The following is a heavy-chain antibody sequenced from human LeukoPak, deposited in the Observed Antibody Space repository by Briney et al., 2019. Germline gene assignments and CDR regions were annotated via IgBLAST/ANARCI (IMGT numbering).Heavy chain of an antibody. CDR2: IHTSGST. V-gene: IGHV4-61*09. CDR3: VKDTYTSSWYYFDY. J-gene: IGHJ4*02. CDR1: GGSISSSSYC. D-gene: IGHD6-13*01. Sequence: SETLSLTCTVSGGSISSSSYCWSWIRQPAGKGLEWIGHIHTSGSTNYNSSLKSRVTISVDTSKNQFSLKLSSVTAADTAVYYCVKDTYTSSWYYFDYWGQGTLVTVSS.